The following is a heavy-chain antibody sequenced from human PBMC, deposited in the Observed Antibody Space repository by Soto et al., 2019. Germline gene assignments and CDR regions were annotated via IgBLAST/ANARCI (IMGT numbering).Heavy chain of an antibody. J-gene: IGHJ6*02. CDR1: GFTFSSYG. CDR3: ARDRGYSGYDSPRYYYGMDV. CDR2: IWFDGSNK. Sequence: PGGSLRLSCAASGFTFSSYGMHWVRQAPGKGLEWVAVIWFDGSNKWYADSVKGRFTISRDNSKNTLYLQMNSLRAVDTAVYSFARDRGYSGYDSPRYYYGMDVWGQGTTVTVSS. D-gene: IGHD5-12*01. V-gene: IGHV3-33*01.